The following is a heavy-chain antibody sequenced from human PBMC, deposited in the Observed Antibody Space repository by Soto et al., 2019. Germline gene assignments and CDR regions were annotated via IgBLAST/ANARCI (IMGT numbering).Heavy chain of an antibody. CDR3: ARDQGDGYAY. V-gene: IGHV1-18*01. CDR2: ISAYNGNT. J-gene: IGHJ4*02. CDR1: GYTFTSYG. Sequence: QVQLVQSGAEVKKPGASVKVSCKASGYTFTSYGISWVRQAPGQGLEWMGWISAYNGNTNFAQNLQGRVTMTTDTSPSTAFTQLRSLRSDDTAMYYCARDQGDGYAYWGQGTLVTVSS. D-gene: IGHD5-12*01.